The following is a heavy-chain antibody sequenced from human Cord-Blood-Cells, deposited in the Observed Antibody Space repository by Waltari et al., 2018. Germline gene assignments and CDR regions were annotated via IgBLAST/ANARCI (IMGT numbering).Heavy chain of an antibody. CDR1: GFTFDDYA. Sequence: GGLVQPGRSLRLSCAASGFTFDDYAMHWVRQAPGKGLEWVSGISWNSGSIGYADSVKGRFTISRDNAKNSLYLQMNSLRAEDMALYYCAKEHDFWSGSTYYYYGMDVWGQGTTVTVSS. CDR2: ISWNSGSI. CDR3: AKEHDFWSGSTYYYYGMDV. D-gene: IGHD3-3*01. J-gene: IGHJ6*02. V-gene: IGHV3-9*03.